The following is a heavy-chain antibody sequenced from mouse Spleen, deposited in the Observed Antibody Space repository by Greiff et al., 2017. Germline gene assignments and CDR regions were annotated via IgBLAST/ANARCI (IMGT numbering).Heavy chain of an antibody. CDR3: ARHGDLYAMDY. V-gene: IGHV5-6-5*01. CDR2: ISSGGST. J-gene: IGHJ4*01. CDR1: GFTFSSYA. Sequence: EVKLMESGGGLVKPGGSLKLSCAASGFTFSSYAMSWVRQTPEKRLEWVASISSGGSTYYPDSVKGRFTISRDNARNILYLQMSSLRSEDTAMYYCARHGDLYAMDYWGQGTSVTVSS.